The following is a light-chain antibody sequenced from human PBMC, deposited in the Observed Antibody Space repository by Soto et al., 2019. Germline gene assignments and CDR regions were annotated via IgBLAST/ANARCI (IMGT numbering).Light chain of an antibody. CDR2: GNR. Sequence: QSVLTQPPSVSGAPGQRVTISCTGTSSNIGAGYDVHWYQQFPGTAPKLLIYGNRNRPSGVPDRFSGSKSGTSASLAITGLQAEDEADYYCQSYDSSLSGLYVFGTGTKVTVL. V-gene: IGLV1-40*01. CDR1: SSNIGAGYD. J-gene: IGLJ1*01. CDR3: QSYDSSLSGLYV.